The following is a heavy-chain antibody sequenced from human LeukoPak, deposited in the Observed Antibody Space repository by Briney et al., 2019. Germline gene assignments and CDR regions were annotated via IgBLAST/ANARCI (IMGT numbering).Heavy chain of an antibody. CDR1: GYPFNNYG. D-gene: IGHD4-11*01. CDR3: ARDTATVQHQD. V-gene: IGHV1-18*01. Sequence: ASVKVSCKASGYPFNNYGISWVRQAPGQGLEWVGRISGYNGNTNYAQKFRGRITMTTDTSTNTVYMELRSLRSDDTAVYYCARDTATVQHQDWGQGTLVTVST. J-gene: IGHJ4*02. CDR2: ISGYNGNT.